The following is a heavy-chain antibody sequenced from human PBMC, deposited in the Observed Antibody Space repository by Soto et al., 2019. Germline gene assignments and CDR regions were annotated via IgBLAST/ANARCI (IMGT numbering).Heavy chain of an antibody. CDR2: IYYSGST. CDR1: GGSISSSSYY. Sequence: QLQLQESGPGLVKPSETLSLTCTVSGGSISSSSYYWGWIRQPPGKGLEWIGSIYYSGSTYYNPSLKSRVTISVDTSKNQFSLKLSSVTAADTAVYYCARHGQRDDAFDIWGQGTMVTVSS. CDR3: ARHGQRDDAFDI. V-gene: IGHV4-39*01. J-gene: IGHJ3*02.